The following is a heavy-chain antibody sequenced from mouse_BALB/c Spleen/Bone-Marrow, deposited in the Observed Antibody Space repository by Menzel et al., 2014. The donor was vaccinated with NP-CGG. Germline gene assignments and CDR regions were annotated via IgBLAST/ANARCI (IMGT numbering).Heavy chain of an antibody. CDR2: IHYSGYT. Sequence: EVKLMESGPDLVKPSQSLSLTCTVTGYSITSGYGWHWIRPFPGNKLEWMGYIHYSGYTDYNPSLKSRISITRDTSKNQFFLQLNSVTTEDTATYYCTRETAVVADFDYWGQGTTLTVSS. J-gene: IGHJ2*01. D-gene: IGHD1-1*01. V-gene: IGHV3-1*02. CDR1: GYSITSGYG. CDR3: TRETAVVADFDY.